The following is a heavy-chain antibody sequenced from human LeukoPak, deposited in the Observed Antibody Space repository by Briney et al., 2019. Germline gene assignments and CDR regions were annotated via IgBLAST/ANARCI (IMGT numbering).Heavy chain of an antibody. V-gene: IGHV4-4*02. Sequence: SGTLSLTCAVSGGSISSSNWWSWVRQPPGKGLEWIGEIYHSGSTNYNPSLKNRVTISVDKSKNQFSLKLSSVTAADTAVYYCARKPFGEAFDYWGQGTLVTVSS. CDR3: ARKPFGEAFDY. CDR2: IYHSGST. J-gene: IGHJ4*02. D-gene: IGHD3-10*01. CDR1: GGSISSSNW.